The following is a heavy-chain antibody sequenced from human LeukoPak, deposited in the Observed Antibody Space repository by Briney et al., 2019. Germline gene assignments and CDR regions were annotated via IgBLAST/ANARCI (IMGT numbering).Heavy chain of an antibody. Sequence: GGSLRLSCAASGFTFRSYSMNWVRQAPGKGLEWVSSISSSSSYIYYADSVKGRFTISRDNAKNSLYLQMNSLRAEDTAVYYCARDLDYGEFDYWGQGTLVTVSS. CDR2: ISSSSSYI. D-gene: IGHD4-17*01. V-gene: IGHV3-21*01. CDR1: GFTFRSYS. CDR3: ARDLDYGEFDY. J-gene: IGHJ4*02.